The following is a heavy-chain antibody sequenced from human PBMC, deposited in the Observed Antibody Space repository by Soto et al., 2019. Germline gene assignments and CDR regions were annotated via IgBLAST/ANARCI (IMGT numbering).Heavy chain of an antibody. Sequence: QVQLVQSGAEVKKPGSSVKVSCEASGGTFSTCAMNWVRQAPGLGLEWMGGIIPIFGTTNYAEKFQGRVTITADQFTSTAYMELSGLRSEDTAVYFCARADSYDSSGVFDHWGQGTLVTVSS. CDR2: IIPIFGTT. J-gene: IGHJ4*02. D-gene: IGHD3-22*01. V-gene: IGHV1-69*01. CDR3: ARADSYDSSGVFDH. CDR1: GGTFSTCA.